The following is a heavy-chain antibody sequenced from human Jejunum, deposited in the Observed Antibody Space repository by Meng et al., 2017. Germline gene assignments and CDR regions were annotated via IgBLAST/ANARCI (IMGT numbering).Heavy chain of an antibody. CDR2: IYRSGST. CDR1: GASISSSTW. Sequence: QGQVQESGPRLVKPSGTLSLTCAVSGASISSSTWWSWVRQPPGKGLEWIGEIYRSGSTYYNPSLKSRVTISVDKSNNQFSLKLSSVTAADTAVYYCARDSTNTLGSQTYYFDYWGQGTLVTVSS. D-gene: IGHD2-2*02. V-gene: IGHV4-4*02. J-gene: IGHJ4*02. CDR3: ARDSTNTLGSQTYYFDY.